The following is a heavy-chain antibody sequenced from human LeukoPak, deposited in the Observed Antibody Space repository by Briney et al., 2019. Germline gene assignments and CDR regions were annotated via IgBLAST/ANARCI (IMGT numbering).Heavy chain of an antibody. V-gene: IGHV1-69*04. CDR3: ARGGVVPAAIDY. Sequence: SVKVSCKASGGTFSSYAISWVRQAPGQGLEWMGRIIPILGIANYAQKFQGRVTITADKSTSTAYMELSSLRSEDTAVYYCARGGVVPAAIDYWGQGTLVTGSS. D-gene: IGHD2-2*01. J-gene: IGHJ4*02. CDR1: GGTFSSYA. CDR2: IIPILGIA.